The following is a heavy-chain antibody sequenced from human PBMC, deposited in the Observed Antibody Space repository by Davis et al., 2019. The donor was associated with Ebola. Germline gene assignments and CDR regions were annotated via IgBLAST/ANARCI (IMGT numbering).Heavy chain of an antibody. V-gene: IGHV3-7*03. CDR2: IKQDGSEK. CDR1: GFTFSSYW. D-gene: IGHD2-8*01. Sequence: GGSLRLSCAASGFTFSSYWMSWVRQAPGKGLEWVANIKQDGSEKYYVDSVKGRFTISRDNAKNSLYLQMNSLRAEDTAVYYCARDSYCTNGVCYPYGMDVWGQGTTVTVSS. CDR3: ARDSYCTNGVCYPYGMDV. J-gene: IGHJ6*02.